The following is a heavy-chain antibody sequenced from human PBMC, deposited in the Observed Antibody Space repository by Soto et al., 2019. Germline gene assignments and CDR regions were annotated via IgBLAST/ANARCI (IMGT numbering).Heavy chain of an antibody. J-gene: IGHJ1*01. V-gene: IGHV3-23*01. CDR1: GFTFSIYA. Sequence: GGSLRLSCAASGFTFSIYAMSWVRQAPGKGLEWVSAISGSGGSTYYADSVKGRFTISRDNSKNTLFLQMNSLRAEDTAVYYCAKKVAGSEPFQHWGQGTLVTVSS. CDR3: AKKVAGSEPFQH. CDR2: ISGSGGST. D-gene: IGHD6-19*01.